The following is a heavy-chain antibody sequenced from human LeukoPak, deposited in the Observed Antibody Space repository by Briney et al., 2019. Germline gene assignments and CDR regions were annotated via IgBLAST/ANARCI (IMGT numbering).Heavy chain of an antibody. J-gene: IGHJ5*02. D-gene: IGHD1-1*01. Sequence: SETLSLTCAVYGGSFSGYYWSWIRQPPGKGLEWIGEINHSGSTYYNPSLKSRVSISVHTSKNQFSLKLRSVTAADTAVYYCARPVPSRLGWFDPWGQGTLVTVSS. CDR3: ARPVPSRLGWFDP. CDR2: INHSGST. CDR1: GGSFSGYY. V-gene: IGHV4-34*01.